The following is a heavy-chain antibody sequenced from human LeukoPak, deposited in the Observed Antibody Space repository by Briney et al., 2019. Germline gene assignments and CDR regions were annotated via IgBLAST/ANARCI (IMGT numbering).Heavy chain of an antibody. CDR2: TYYSGST. CDR3: ARLPISTPYQLLTASYYFDY. CDR1: GGSISSSSYY. V-gene: IGHV4-39*01. D-gene: IGHD2-2*01. J-gene: IGHJ4*02. Sequence: SETLSLTCTVAGGSISSSSYYWGWIRQTPGKGLEWIGSTYYSGSTYYNPPLKSRVTISVDTSKNQFSLKLSSVPAADTAVYYCARLPISTPYQLLTASYYFDYWGQGTLVTVSS.